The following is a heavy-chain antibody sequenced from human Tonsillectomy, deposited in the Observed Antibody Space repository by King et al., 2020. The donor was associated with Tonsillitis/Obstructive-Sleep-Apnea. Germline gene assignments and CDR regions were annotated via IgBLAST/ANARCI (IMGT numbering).Heavy chain of an antibody. D-gene: IGHD2-15*01. CDR2: IWYDGGNK. J-gene: IGHJ4*02. V-gene: IGHV3-33*01. CDR1: GFTFSSYC. Sequence: VQLVESGGGVVQPGRSLRLSCAASGFTFSSYCMHWVRQAPGKGLEWVAVIWYDGGNKYYADSVKGRFTISRDNSKNTLYLQMNTLRADDTAVYYCARDFGYCSGGSCKYYFDYWGQGTLVTVSS. CDR3: ARDFGYCSGGSCKYYFDY.